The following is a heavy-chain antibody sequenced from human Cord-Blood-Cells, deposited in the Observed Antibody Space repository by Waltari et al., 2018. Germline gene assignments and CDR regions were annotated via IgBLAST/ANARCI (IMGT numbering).Heavy chain of an antibody. CDR3: TTDIVVPAANAFDI. Sequence: EVQLVESGGGLVKPGGSLRLSCAASGFTFSNAWMRWVRQAPGKGLEWVGRIKSKTDGGTTDYAAPVNGRFTISRDDSKNALYLQMNSRKTEDTAVYYCTTDIVVPAANAFDIWGQGTMVTVSS. CDR1: GFTFSNAW. D-gene: IGHD2-2*01. J-gene: IGHJ3*02. CDR2: IKSKTDGGTT. V-gene: IGHV3-15*01.